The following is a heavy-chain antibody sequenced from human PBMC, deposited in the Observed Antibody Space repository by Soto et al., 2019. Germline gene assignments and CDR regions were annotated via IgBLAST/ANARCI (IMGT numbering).Heavy chain of an antibody. D-gene: IGHD3-3*01. CDR2: IWYDGSNK. Sequence: PGGSLRLSFAACGFTFSSYGMHLVRPAPGKGLEGVAVIWYDGSNKYYADSVKGRFAISRDDSKSIAYLQMNSLKTEDTAVYYCTRSILEWLWVSYYYGMGVWGQGTTVTVSS. CDR1: GFTFSSYG. CDR3: TRSILEWLWVSYYYGMGV. J-gene: IGHJ6*02. V-gene: IGHV3-33*01.